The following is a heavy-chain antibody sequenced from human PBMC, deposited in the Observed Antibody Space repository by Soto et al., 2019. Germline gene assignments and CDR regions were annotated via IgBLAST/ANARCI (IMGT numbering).Heavy chain of an antibody. CDR3: AKGGSSWSYFDY. J-gene: IGHJ4*02. V-gene: IGHV3-23*01. D-gene: IGHD6-13*01. CDR1: GFSFNIFA. Sequence: GGSLRLSCAASGFSFNIFAMNWVRQAPGQGLEWVSGISGGGGSTYYGDSVKGRFTISRDNSKNTLYLQMNSLRVDDTAVYYCAKGGSSWSYFDYWGQGMLVTVSS. CDR2: ISGGGGST.